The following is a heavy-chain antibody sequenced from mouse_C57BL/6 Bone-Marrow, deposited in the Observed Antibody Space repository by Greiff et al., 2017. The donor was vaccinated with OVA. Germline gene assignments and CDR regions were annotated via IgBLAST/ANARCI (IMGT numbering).Heavy chain of an antibody. J-gene: IGHJ4*01. CDR1: GFSFNTYA. CDR2: IRSKSNNYAT. Sequence: EVQLQESGGGLVQPKGSLKLSCAASGFSFNTYAMNWVRQAPGKGLEWVARIRSKSNNYATYYADSVKDRFTISRDDSESMLYLQMNNLKTEDTAMYYCVRQGGRYYYDMDYWGQGTSVTVSS. CDR3: VRQGGRYYYDMDY. D-gene: IGHD1-1*01. V-gene: IGHV10-1*01.